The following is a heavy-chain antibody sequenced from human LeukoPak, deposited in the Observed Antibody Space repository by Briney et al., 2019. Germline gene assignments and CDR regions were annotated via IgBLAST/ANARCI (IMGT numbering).Heavy chain of an antibody. CDR2: IYTSGST. J-gene: IGHJ5*02. CDR3: ARDTTGTTSFYNWFDP. Sequence: SETLSLTCTVSGGSISSYYWGWIRQPAGKGLEWIGRIYTSGSTNYNPSLKSRVTMSVDTSKNQFSLKLSSVTAADTAVYYCARDTTGTTSFYNWFDPWGQGTLVTVSS. CDR1: GGSISSYY. V-gene: IGHV4-4*07. D-gene: IGHD1-7*01.